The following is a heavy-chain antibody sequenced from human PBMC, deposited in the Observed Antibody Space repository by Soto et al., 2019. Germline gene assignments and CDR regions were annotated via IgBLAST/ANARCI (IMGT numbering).Heavy chain of an antibody. V-gene: IGHV2-5*02. CDR2: IYWDDDK. D-gene: IGHD6-19*01. CDR3: AHTSGIYAQSLVRRRGVYYFDY. CDR1: GFSLSTSGVG. J-gene: IGHJ4*02. Sequence: QITLKESGPTLVKPTQTLTLTCTFSGFSLSTSGVGVGWIRQPPGKALEWLALIYWDDDKRYSPSLKSRLTITNDTSKPHVVPTMTNMDPVDTATYYCAHTSGIYAQSLVRRRGVYYFDYWGQGTLVTVSS.